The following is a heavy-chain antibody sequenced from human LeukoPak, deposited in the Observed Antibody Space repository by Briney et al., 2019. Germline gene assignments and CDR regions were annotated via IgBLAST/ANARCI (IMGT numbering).Heavy chain of an antibody. CDR1: GFTFSRYD. CDR2: IGTAGDT. D-gene: IGHD1-14*01. V-gene: IGHV3-13*01. J-gene: IGHJ3*02. CDR3: ARGQPGGFDI. Sequence: GGSLRLSCAASGFTFSRYDMHWVRQTPGKGLEWVSRIGTAGDTNYPGSVKGRFTVSRENAKKSLYPQMNSLRVGDTAMYYCARGQPGGFDIWGQGTMVTVSS.